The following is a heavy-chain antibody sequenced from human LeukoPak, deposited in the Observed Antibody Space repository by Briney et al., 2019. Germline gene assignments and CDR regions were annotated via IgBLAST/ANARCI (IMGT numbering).Heavy chain of an antibody. CDR2: IYYSGST. J-gene: IGHJ4*02. CDR3: ARGRCIAAAL. V-gene: IGHV4-39*07. D-gene: IGHD6-13*01. CDR1: GGSISSGGYY. Sequence: PSETLSLTCTVSGGSISSGGYYWGRLPQPPGRGLEGIGSIYYSGSTYYNPPLRSRVTISVDTSKIQFSLKLSAVTAADTAVYYCARGRCIAAALWGQGTLVTVSS.